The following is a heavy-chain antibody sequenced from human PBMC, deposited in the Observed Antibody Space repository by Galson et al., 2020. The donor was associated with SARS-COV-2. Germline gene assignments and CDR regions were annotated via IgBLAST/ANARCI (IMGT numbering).Heavy chain of an antibody. V-gene: IGHV3-13*01. J-gene: IGHJ6*02. D-gene: IGHD6-13*01. CDR1: GFTFSSYD. CDR3: ARGSSWYYYYYGMDV. Sequence: GGSLRLSCAASGFTFSSYDMHWVRQATGKGLEWVSAIGTAGDTYYPGSVKGRFTISRENAKNSLYLQMNSLRAGDTAVYYRARGSSWYYYYYGMDVWGQGTTVTVSS. CDR2: IGTAGDT.